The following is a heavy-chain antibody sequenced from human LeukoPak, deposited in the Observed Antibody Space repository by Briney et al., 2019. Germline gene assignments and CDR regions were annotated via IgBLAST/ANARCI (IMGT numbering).Heavy chain of an antibody. CDR3: ARDLSFGSLDF. CDR2: ISSGGSTI. Sequence: GGSLRLSCAVSGFTFSDYYMSWIRQAPGKGLEWVAYISSGGSTISHADSVKGRFTISRDMSKNTLNLQMNSLRVEDTAMFYCARDLSFGSLDFRGQGTLVTVSS. J-gene: IGHJ4*02. V-gene: IGHV3-11*04. CDR1: GFTFSDYY. D-gene: IGHD1-26*01.